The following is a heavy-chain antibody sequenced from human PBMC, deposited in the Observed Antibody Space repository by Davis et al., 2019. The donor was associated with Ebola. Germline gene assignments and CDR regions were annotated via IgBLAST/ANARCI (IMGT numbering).Heavy chain of an antibody. Sequence: PGGSLRLSCAASGFTFSDYYMSWIRQAPGKGLEWVSYISSSGSTIYYVDSVKGRFTISRDNAKNSLYLQMNSLRAEDTAVYYCARSWSGSYYGYYFDYWGQGTLVTVSS. V-gene: IGHV3-11*01. D-gene: IGHD1-26*01. CDR2: ISSSGSTI. CDR3: ARSWSGSYYGYYFDY. CDR1: GFTFSDYY. J-gene: IGHJ4*02.